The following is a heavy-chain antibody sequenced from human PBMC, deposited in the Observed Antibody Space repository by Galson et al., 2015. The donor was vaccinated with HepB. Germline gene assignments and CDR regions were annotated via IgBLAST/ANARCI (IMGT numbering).Heavy chain of an antibody. D-gene: IGHD1-26*01. CDR2: IWYDGSEK. CDR1: GLAFHNYA. V-gene: IGHV3-33*01. CDR3: ARGESDKDSEPPDD. J-gene: IGHJ4*02. Sequence: SLRLSCAASGLAFHNYAMHWVHQAPGKGLEWMAVIWYDGSEKYYADSVKRRFTISRDNSKNILFLDMNSLRVEDTAIYYCARGESDKDSEPPDDWGQGTLVTVSS.